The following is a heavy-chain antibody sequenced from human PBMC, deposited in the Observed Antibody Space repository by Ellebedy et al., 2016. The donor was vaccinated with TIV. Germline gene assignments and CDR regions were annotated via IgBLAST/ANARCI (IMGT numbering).Heavy chain of an antibody. CDR1: GYTFTNYV. J-gene: IGHJ6*03. Sequence: ASVKVSCXASGYTFTNYVITWVRQAPGQGFEWMGWISVYNGNTNYAQKLQGRVTMTTDTSTSIAYMELRSLRSDDTAVYYCARASQQQLVRGYFYYYMDVWGKGTTVTVSS. CDR2: ISVYNGNT. V-gene: IGHV1-18*01. D-gene: IGHD6-13*01. CDR3: ARASQQQLVRGYFYYYMDV.